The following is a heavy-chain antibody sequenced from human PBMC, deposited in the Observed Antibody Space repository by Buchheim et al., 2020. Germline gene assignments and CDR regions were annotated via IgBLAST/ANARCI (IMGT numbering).Heavy chain of an antibody. V-gene: IGHV4-31*03. J-gene: IGHJ5*02. D-gene: IGHD6-13*01. Sequence: QVQLQESGPGLVKPSQTLSLTCTVSGGSISSGGYYWSWIRQHPGKGLEWIGYIYYSGSTYYNPSLKSRVTISVDTSKNQFSLKLSSVTAADTAVYYCARDFAEAAAGHHGGMYNWFDPWGQGTL. CDR2: IYYSGST. CDR1: GGSISSGGYY. CDR3: ARDFAEAAAGHHGGMYNWFDP.